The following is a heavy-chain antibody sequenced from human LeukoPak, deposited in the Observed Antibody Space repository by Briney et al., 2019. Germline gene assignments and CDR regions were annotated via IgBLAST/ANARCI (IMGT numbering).Heavy chain of an antibody. CDR1: GGSISSYY. CDR3: ARDVGDYGAPDY. J-gene: IGHJ4*02. V-gene: IGHV4-59*01. D-gene: IGHD4-17*01. CDR2: IYYSGST. Sequence: NPSETLSLTCTVSGGSISSYYWSWIRQPPGKGLEWIGYIYYSGSTNYNPSLKSRVTISVDTSKNQFSLKLSSVTAADTAVYYCARDVGDYGAPDYWGQGTLVTVSS.